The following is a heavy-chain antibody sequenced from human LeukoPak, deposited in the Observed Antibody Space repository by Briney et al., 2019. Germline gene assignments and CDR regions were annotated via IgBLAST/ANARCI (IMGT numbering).Heavy chain of an antibody. CDR2: IYYSGST. J-gene: IGHJ4*02. CDR1: GGSISSYY. CDR3: ARGGGYDPEAY. D-gene: IGHD5-12*01. V-gene: IGHV4-59*01. Sequence: TSETLSLTCTVSGGSISSYYWSWIRQPPGKGLEWIGYIYYSGSTNYNPSLKSRVTISVDTSKNQFSLKLSSVTAADTAVYYCARGGGYDPEAYWGQGTLVTVSS.